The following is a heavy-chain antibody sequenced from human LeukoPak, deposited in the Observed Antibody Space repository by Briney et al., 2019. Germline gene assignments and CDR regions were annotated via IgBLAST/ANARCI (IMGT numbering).Heavy chain of an antibody. CDR2: INHSGST. CDR1: GGSISSGGYY. V-gene: IGHV4-39*07. D-gene: IGHD3-3*01. J-gene: IGHJ4*02. Sequence: PSETLSLTCTVSGGSISSGGYYWSWIRQPPGKGLEWIGEINHSGSTNYNSSLKSRVTMSVDTSKNQFSLKLSSVTAADTAVYYCASRGGLTVFGVVMEYYFDSWGQGTLVTVSS. CDR3: ASRGGLTVFGVVMEYYFDS.